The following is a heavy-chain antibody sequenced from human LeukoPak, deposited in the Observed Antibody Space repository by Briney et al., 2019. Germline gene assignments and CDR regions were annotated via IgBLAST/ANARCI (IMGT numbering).Heavy chain of an antibody. V-gene: IGHV4-34*01. Sequence: SETLSLTCAVYGGSFSGYYWSWIRQPPGKGLEWIGEINHSGSTNYNPSLKSRVTISVDTSKNQFSLKLSSVTAADPAVYYCARAISGYCSGGSCYSSYYFDYWGQGTLVTVSS. CDR1: GGSFSGYY. D-gene: IGHD2-15*01. CDR2: INHSGST. CDR3: ARAISGYCSGGSCYSSYYFDY. J-gene: IGHJ4*02.